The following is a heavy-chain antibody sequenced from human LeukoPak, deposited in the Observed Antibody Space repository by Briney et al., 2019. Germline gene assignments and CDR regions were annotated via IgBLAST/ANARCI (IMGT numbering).Heavy chain of an antibody. J-gene: IGHJ3*02. CDR1: GYTFTSYY. CDR2: IIPIFGTA. Sequence: SVKVSCKASGYTFTSYYMHWVRQAPGQGLEWMGGIIPIFGTANYAQKFQGRVTITTDESTSTAYMELSSLRSEDTAVYYCASPTYYYDSSGVRDGDAFDIWGQGTMVTVSS. CDR3: ASPTYYYDSSGVRDGDAFDI. D-gene: IGHD3-22*01. V-gene: IGHV1-69*05.